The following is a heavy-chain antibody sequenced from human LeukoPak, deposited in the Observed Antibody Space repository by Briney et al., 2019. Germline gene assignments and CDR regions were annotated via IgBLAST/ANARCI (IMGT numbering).Heavy chain of an antibody. V-gene: IGHV3-21*01. J-gene: IGHJ4*02. Sequence: GGSLRLSCAASGFTFSSFSMNWVRQAPGKGLEWVSSISTRSDYIYYADSVKGRFTISRDNAKNSLYLQMNSLRAEDTAVYYCATGRYCSASTCYQRVDYWGQGTLVTVSS. CDR1: GFTFSSFS. D-gene: IGHD2-15*01. CDR2: ISTRSDYI. CDR3: ATGRYCSASTCYQRVDY.